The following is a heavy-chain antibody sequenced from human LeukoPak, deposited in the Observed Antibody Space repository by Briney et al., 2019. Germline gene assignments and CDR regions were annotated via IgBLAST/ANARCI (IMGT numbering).Heavy chain of an antibody. J-gene: IGHJ3*02. D-gene: IGHD6-13*01. CDR3: ARDLYSSRTNDAFVI. CDR2: ISYSGST. V-gene: IGHV4-59*12. Sequence: PSETLSLTCTVSGGSISSYYWSWIRQPPGKGLEWIGYISYSGSTKYNPSLNSRVTISVDTSKNQFSLKLSSVTAADTAVYYCARDLYSSRTNDAFVIWGQGTMVTVSS. CDR1: GGSISSYY.